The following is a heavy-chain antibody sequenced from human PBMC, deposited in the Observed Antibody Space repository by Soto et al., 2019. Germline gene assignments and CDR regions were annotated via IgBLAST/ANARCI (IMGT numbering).Heavy chain of an antibody. Sequence: QLQLQESGSGLVKPSQTLSLTCVVSGASISSGDYAWNWVRQPPGKGLEWLGYIYNSGGSYYNPSLKGRVTISLDRSTNHFSLRLNSVTAADTALYFCARGDKNNDYYFDHWGQGTLVTVTS. CDR1: GASISSGDYA. CDR2: IYNSGGS. CDR3: ARGDKNNDYYFDH. V-gene: IGHV4-30-2*01. J-gene: IGHJ4*02. D-gene: IGHD3-16*01.